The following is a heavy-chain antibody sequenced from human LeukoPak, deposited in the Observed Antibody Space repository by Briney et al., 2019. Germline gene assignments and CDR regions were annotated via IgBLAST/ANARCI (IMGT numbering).Heavy chain of an antibody. D-gene: IGHD5-18*01. CDR1: GFTFSSYS. J-gene: IGHJ4*02. CDR2: NI. Sequence: GGSLRLSCAASGFTFSSYSMSWVRQAPGMGLEWVSSNIYYADPVKGRFTISRDNAKDTLYLQMNSLRAEDTAVYYCARGGRYSYASFDYWGQGTLVTVSS. V-gene: IGHV3-21*01. CDR3: ARGGRYSYASFDY.